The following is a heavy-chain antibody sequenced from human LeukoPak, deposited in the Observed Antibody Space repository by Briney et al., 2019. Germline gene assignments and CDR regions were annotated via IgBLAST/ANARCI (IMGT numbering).Heavy chain of an antibody. J-gene: IGHJ5*02. D-gene: IGHD1-26*01. CDR2: MSYEGYSK. CDR3: AKGQWDQEGFDP. V-gene: IGHV3-30-3*01. Sequence: GGSLRLSCAVSGFSLSNYAMHWVRQAPGKGLEWVAFMSYEGYSKYYGDSVKGRSTISRDNSKNTLYLQMNSLRAEDTAVYYCAKGQWDQEGFDPWGQGTLVTVSS. CDR1: GFSLSNYA.